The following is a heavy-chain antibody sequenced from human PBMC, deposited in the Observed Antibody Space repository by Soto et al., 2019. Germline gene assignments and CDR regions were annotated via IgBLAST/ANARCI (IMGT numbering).Heavy chain of an antibody. J-gene: IGHJ4*02. V-gene: IGHV3-48*02. CDR2: ISSSSDNI. D-gene: IGHD2-21*02. CDR3: GRLPKGSLVTS. Sequence: GRPPELASVAYGVRVSNHIMAWVRQSPGKGLQWIAYISSSSDNIYYAESVRGRFTVSRDNAKNALFLEMNSLRDDDTATYYCGRLPKGSLVTSWGQGTPV. CDR1: GVRVSNHI.